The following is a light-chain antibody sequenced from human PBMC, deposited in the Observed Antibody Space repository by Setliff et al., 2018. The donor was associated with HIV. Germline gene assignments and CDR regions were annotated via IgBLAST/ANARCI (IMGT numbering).Light chain of an antibody. J-gene: IGLJ1*01. CDR2: GNT. CDR3: QSYDSSLSGSV. Sequence: QSALTQPPSVSGAPGQRVTISCTGSSSNIGAGFDVHWYQQPPGTAPKLLIYGNTNRPSGVPDRFSVYKSGTSASLAITGLQAEDEADYYCQSYDSSLSGSVFGTGTKATVL. CDR1: SSNIGAGFD. V-gene: IGLV1-40*01.